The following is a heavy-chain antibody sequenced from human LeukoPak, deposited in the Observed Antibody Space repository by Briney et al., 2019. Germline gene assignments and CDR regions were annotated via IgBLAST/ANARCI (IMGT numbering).Heavy chain of an antibody. V-gene: IGHV3-53*01. D-gene: IGHD6-25*01. CDR1: GFTVSSNY. CDR3: AREPAAAGKNWFDP. CDR2: IYSGGST. J-gene: IGHJ5*02. Sequence: GGSLRLSCAASGFTVSSNYMSWIRQAPGKGLEWVSVIYSGGSTYYADSVKGRFTISRDSAKNSLYLQMNSLRAEDTAMYYCAREPAAAGKNWFDPWGQGTLVTVSS.